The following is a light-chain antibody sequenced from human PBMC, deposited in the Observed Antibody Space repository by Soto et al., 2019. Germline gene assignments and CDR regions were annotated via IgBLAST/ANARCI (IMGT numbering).Light chain of an antibody. CDR3: LQHNTFPWT. V-gene: IGKV1-5*01. J-gene: IGKJ1*01. Sequence: VGDRVTITCRASQSISSWLAWYQQKPGKAPKSLIYAASSLQSGVPSRFSGSGSGTEFTLTISSRQPADFATYYCLQHNTFPWTFGQGTKVDI. CDR2: AAS. CDR1: QSISSW.